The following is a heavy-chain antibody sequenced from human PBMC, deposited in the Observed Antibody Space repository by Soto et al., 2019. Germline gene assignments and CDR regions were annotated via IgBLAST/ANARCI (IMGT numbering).Heavy chain of an antibody. V-gene: IGHV4-30-2*01. CDR3: ARDHDGYFQH. CDR2: IYHSGST. CDR1: GGSISSGGYS. J-gene: IGHJ1*01. Sequence: SETLSLTCAVSGGSISSGGYSWSWIRQPPGKGLEWIGYIYHSGSTYYNPSLKSRVTISVDRSKNQFSLKLSSVTAADTAVYYCARDHDGYFQHWGQGTLVTVSS.